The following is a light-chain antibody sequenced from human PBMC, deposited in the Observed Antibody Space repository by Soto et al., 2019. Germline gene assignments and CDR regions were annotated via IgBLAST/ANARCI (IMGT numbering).Light chain of an antibody. V-gene: IGLV3-21*04. J-gene: IGLJ2*01. CDR2: FDT. CDR1: NIGSKG. Sequence: SYELTQPPSVSVAPGETARITCGGDNIGSKGVHWYQQKPGQAPVLVMYFDTERPSGIPERISGSNSENTATLIISRVEAGDEADFYCQVWDRRSVRLVFGGGTKVTVL. CDR3: QVWDRRSVRLV.